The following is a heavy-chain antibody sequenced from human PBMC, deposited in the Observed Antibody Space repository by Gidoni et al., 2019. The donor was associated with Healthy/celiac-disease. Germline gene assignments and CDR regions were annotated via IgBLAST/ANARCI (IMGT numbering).Heavy chain of an antibody. CDR1: GGTFSSYA. V-gene: IGHV1-69*06. J-gene: IGHJ6*03. D-gene: IGHD6-13*01. Sequence: QVQLVQSGAAVKKPGSSVKVSCKASGGTFSSYAISWVRQAPGQGLECMGGLIPIFCTANYAQKFQGRVTITADKSTSTADMERSSLRSEDTAVYYCARDRGPAAGTYYYYMDVGGKGTTVTVSS. CDR3: ARDRGPAAGTYYYYMDV. CDR2: LIPIFCTA.